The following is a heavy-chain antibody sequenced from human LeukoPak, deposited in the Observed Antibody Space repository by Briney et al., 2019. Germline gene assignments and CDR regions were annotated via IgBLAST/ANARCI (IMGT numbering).Heavy chain of an antibody. D-gene: IGHD2-2*03. V-gene: IGHV3-66*01. CDR3: AKSRRFTWILDY. CDR1: GFTVSSNY. J-gene: IGHJ4*02. Sequence: QAGGSLRLSCAASGFTVSSNYMSWVRQAPGKGLEWVSVIYSGGSTYYADSVKGRFTISRDNSKNTLYLQMNSLRAEDTAVYYCAKSRRFTWILDYWGQGTLVTVSS. CDR2: IYSGGST.